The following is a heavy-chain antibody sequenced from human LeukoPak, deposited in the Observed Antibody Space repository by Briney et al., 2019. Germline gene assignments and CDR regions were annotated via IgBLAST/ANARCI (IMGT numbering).Heavy chain of an antibody. Sequence: ASVKVSCKASGYTFTGYYMHWVRQAPGQGLEWMGWNNPISGDTNYAQRFQGRVTMTRDTSISTAYMDLSRMTSDDTAVYYCARVRPRIDGSGTSYLRLYYFDYWGQGTLVTVSS. V-gene: IGHV1-2*02. CDR1: GYTFTGYY. CDR2: NNPISGDT. D-gene: IGHD3-10*01. J-gene: IGHJ4*02. CDR3: ARVRPRIDGSGTSYLRLYYFDY.